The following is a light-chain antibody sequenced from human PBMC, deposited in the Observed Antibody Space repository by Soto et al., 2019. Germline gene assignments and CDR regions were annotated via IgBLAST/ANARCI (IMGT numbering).Light chain of an antibody. J-gene: IGKJ3*01. CDR2: SAY. CDR3: QPYGGSPRT. Sequence: NVLTQSPSTLSLSPRQRKTLSYTARQRASNDYLDWYQHKPGQAPRLLISSAYSRATGIPASFSGTGSGTDFTLTIASLQTEDFAVYYCQPYGGSPRTVGPVTRMDIK. V-gene: IGKV3-20*01. CDR1: QRASNDY.